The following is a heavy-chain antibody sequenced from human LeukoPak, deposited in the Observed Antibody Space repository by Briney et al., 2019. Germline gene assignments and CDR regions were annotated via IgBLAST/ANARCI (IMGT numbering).Heavy chain of an antibody. CDR1: GFTFDDYG. Sequence: GGSLRLSCAASGFTFDDYGISWVRQAPGKGLEWVSGINWNGGSTGYADSVKGRFTISRDNAKNSLYLQMNSLRDEDTGLYYCARDRFRLGEEKIDDACFIWGQGTMVTVSS. CDR3: ARDRFRLGEEKIDDACFI. D-gene: IGHD3-10*01. V-gene: IGHV3-20*04. CDR2: INWNGGST. J-gene: IGHJ3*02.